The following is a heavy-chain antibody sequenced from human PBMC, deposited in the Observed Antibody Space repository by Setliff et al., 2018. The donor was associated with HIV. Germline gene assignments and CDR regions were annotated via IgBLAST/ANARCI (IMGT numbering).Heavy chain of an antibody. CDR2: ISSSGAYI. CDR3: ARGSGGAGFDY. CDR1: GFTFSNYN. D-gene: IGHD3-10*01. J-gene: IGHJ4*02. V-gene: IGHV3-21*01. Sequence: PGGSLRLSCAASGFTFSNYNMNWVRQAPGKGLEWVSSISSSGAYIYYADSVKGRFTISRDNAKNSLYLQMSSLRAEDTAVYYCARGSGGAGFDYWGQGTLVT.